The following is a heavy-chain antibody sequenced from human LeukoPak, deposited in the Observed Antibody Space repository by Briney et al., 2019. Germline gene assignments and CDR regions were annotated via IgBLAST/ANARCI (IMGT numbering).Heavy chain of an antibody. V-gene: IGHV1-2*02. Sequence: ASVTVSCKASRYTFTGYYIHWVRQAPGQGLEWMGWINPNSGGTNYAQKFQDRVTMTRDTSISTAYMELSRLRSDGTAVYYCARAEGCTFYYMDVWGKGTTVTVSS. CDR3: ARAEGCTFYYMDV. D-gene: IGHD4/OR15-4a*01. CDR1: RYTFTGYY. CDR2: INPNSGGT. J-gene: IGHJ6*03.